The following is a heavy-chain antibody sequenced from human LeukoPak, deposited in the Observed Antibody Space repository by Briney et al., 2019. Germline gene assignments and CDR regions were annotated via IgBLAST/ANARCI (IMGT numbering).Heavy chain of an antibody. CDR1: GFTFSSYA. Sequence: GRSLRLSCAASGFTFSSYAMHWVRQAPGRGLEWVATLSGSGAGTYYSDSVQGRFTISRDNSKRTLSLQMNSLRAEDTAVYYCAKALPGGSYPPEYFQHWGQGTLVTVSS. D-gene: IGHD1-26*01. J-gene: IGHJ1*01. CDR3: AKALPGGSYPPEYFQH. V-gene: IGHV3-23*01. CDR2: LSGSGAGT.